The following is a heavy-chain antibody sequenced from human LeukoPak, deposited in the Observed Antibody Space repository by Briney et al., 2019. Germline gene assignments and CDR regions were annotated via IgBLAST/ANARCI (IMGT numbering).Heavy chain of an antibody. V-gene: IGHV4-34*01. CDR1: GGSFSGYF. CDR3: ARRRWFGELLYWYLDL. J-gene: IGHJ2*01. Sequence: SETLSLTCAVYGGSFSGYFWNWIRQPPGKGLEWIGEINHSGSTNYNSSLKSRGTISLETSKNKFSLKLSSVTAADTAVYYCARRRWFGELLYWYLDLWGRGTLVTVSS. CDR2: INHSGST. D-gene: IGHD3-10*01.